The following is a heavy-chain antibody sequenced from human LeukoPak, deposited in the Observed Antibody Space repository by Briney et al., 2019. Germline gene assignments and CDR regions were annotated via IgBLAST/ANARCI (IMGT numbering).Heavy chain of an antibody. J-gene: IGHJ4*02. D-gene: IGHD5-12*01. CDR3: ARGSSGYDYVVDY. CDR2: INHSGST. CDR1: GGSFSGYY. V-gene: IGHV4-34*01. Sequence: PSETLSLTCAVYGGSFSGYYWSWIRQPPGKGLEWIGEINHSGSTNYNPSLKSRVTISVDTSKNQFSLKLSSVTAADTAVYYCARGSSGYDYVVDYWGQGTLVTVSS.